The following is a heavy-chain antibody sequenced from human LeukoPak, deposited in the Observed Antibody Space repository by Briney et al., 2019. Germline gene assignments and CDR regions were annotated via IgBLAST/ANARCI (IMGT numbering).Heavy chain of an antibody. Sequence: GGSLRLSCAASGFTFSSYGMHWVRQAPGKGLEWVAVIWYDGSNKYYADSVKGRFTISRDNSKNTLYLQMNSLRAEDTAVYYCAKGSTYYYESSGYAGDWGQGTLVTVSS. CDR3: AKGSTYYYESSGYAGD. V-gene: IGHV3-33*06. D-gene: IGHD3-22*01. J-gene: IGHJ4*02. CDR1: GFTFSSYG. CDR2: IWYDGSNK.